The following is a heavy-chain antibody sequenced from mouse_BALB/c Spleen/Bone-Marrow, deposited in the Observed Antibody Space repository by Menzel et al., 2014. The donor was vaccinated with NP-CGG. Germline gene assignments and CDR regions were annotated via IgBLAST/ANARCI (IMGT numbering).Heavy chain of an antibody. J-gene: IGHJ4*01. D-gene: IGHD2-1*01. CDR3: ARGLYGNYGE. V-gene: IGHV1-9*01. CDR1: GYTFSSYW. CDR2: ILPGSDTS. Sequence: VKLMESGAELMKPGASVKISCKATGYTFSSYWIEWVKQRPGHGLEWIGEILPGSDTSNYNEEFKGKATFTADTSSNTAHMQLSSLTSEDSAVYYCARGLYGNYGEWGQGTSVTVFS.